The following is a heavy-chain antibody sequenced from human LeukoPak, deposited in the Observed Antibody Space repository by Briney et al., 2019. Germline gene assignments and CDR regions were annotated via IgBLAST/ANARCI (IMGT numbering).Heavy chain of an antibody. J-gene: IGHJ4*02. CDR1: GFTFSSYG. CDR2: IWYDGSNK. V-gene: IGHV3-33*01. D-gene: IGHD3-22*01. Sequence: PGGSLRLSCAASGFTFSSYGMHWVRQAPGKGLEWVAVIWYDGSNKYYADSVKGRFTISRDNSKNTLYLQMNSLRVEDTAVYYCATYDSSGYYSVDYWGQGTLVTVSS. CDR3: ATYDSSGYYSVDY.